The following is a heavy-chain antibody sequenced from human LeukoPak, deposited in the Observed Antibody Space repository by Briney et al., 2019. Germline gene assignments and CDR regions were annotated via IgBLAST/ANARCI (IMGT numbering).Heavy chain of an antibody. J-gene: IGHJ4*02. Sequence: GGSLRLSCAASGFTFSTYAMSWVRQAPGKGLEWVSAVSGRGGSTYYADSVKGGVTISRDNAKHTLHLQMNSLSAEATAVYYCASAPYCSSTSCPAFWGQGTRVTVSS. CDR3: ASAPYCSSTSCPAF. D-gene: IGHD2-2*01. V-gene: IGHV3-23*01. CDR1: GFTFSTYA. CDR2: VSGRGGST.